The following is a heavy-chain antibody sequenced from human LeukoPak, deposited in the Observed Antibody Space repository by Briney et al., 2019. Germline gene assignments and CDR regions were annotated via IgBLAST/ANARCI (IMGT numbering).Heavy chain of an antibody. CDR1: GFTFSSYA. J-gene: IGHJ4*02. CDR2: ISYDGSNK. D-gene: IGHD6-6*01. V-gene: IGHV3-30-3*01. CDR3: ARAADSSSDNFDY. Sequence: GRSLRLSCAASGFTFSSYAMHWVRQAPGKGLEWVAVISYDGSNKYYADSAKGRFTISRDNSKNTLYLQMNSLRAEDTAVYYCARAADSSSDNFDYWGQGTLVTVSS.